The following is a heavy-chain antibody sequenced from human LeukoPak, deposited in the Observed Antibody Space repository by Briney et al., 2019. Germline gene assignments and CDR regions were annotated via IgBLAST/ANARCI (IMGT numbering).Heavy chain of an antibody. Sequence: GGALRLSCAASGFTFSAYWMHWGRQVPGKGLFWVSRINNDGTATFFADSVKGRFTISRDNAKNTLYLQMDSLRAEDTAMYYCAREILEPGKTHEYWGQGTLVTVSS. CDR3: AREILEPGKTHEY. CDR2: INNDGTAT. CDR1: GFTFSAYW. V-gene: IGHV3-74*01. J-gene: IGHJ4*02. D-gene: IGHD1-1*01.